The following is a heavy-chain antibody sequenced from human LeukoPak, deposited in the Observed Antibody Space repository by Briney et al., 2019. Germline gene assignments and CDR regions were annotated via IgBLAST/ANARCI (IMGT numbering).Heavy chain of an antibody. J-gene: IGHJ4*02. CDR2: IKQDGSEK. CDR1: GFTFSSYW. V-gene: IGHV3-7*05. CDR3: ARGSGLYYIH. Sequence: GGSLRLSCAASGFTFSSYWMSWVRPAPGKGLEWVANIKQDGSEKYYVDSVKGRFTISRDNAKNSLFLEMNSLRAEDTAVYYCARGSGLYYIHWGQGTLVTVSS. D-gene: IGHD1-26*01.